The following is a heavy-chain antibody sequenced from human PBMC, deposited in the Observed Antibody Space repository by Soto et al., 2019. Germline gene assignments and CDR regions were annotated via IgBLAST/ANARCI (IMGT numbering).Heavy chain of an antibody. V-gene: IGHV1-69*01. Sequence: SVKVSCKASGCTFSSYAISWVRQAPGQGLEWMGGIIPIFGTANYAQKFQGRVTITADESTSTAYMELSSLRSEDTAVYYCAREDEYSSSCFDYWGQGTLVTVSS. CDR3: AREDEYSSSCFDY. CDR2: IIPIFGTA. D-gene: IGHD6-6*01. J-gene: IGHJ4*02. CDR1: GCTFSSYA.